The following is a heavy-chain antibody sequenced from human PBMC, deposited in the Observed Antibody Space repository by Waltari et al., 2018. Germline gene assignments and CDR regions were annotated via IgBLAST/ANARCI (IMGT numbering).Heavy chain of an antibody. CDR1: GGTFSSYA. J-gene: IGHJ4*02. Sequence: QVQLVQSGAEVKKPGSSVKVSCKASGGTFSSYAISWVRPAPGQGLEWMGGIIPILGIANYAQKFQGRVTITADKSTSTAYMELSSLRSEDTAVYYCAVAYYYGSGKGGYFDYWGQGTLVTVSS. D-gene: IGHD3-10*01. CDR2: IIPILGIA. CDR3: AVAYYYGSGKGGYFDY. V-gene: IGHV1-69*10.